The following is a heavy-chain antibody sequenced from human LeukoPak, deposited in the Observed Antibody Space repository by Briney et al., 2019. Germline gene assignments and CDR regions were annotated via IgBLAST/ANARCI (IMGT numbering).Heavy chain of an antibody. Sequence: PSETLSLTCTVSGGSFSSGGKNWGWHRQDQGMGLEWIGNINNSGSNYYNPSLKSRVTISEDKSKNQFSLKLSSVAAADTAVYYCAREGYCSSTSCYVFDLWGQGTLVTVSS. CDR2: INNSGSN. V-gene: IGHV4-31*03. J-gene: IGHJ5*02. CDR1: GGSFSSGGKN. CDR3: AREGYCSSTSCYVFDL. D-gene: IGHD2-2*01.